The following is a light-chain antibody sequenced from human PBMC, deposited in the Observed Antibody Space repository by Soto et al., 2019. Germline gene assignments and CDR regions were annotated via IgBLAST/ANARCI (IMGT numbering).Light chain of an antibody. CDR2: EVS. V-gene: IGLV2-14*01. CDR3: SSYTSSSTLYV. Sequence: QSALTQPASVSGSPGQSITISCTGTSSDVGGYNYVSWYQQHPGKAPKLMIYEVSNRPSGVSNRFSGSKSGNTASLTISGLQAEDEADYYRSSYTSSSTLYVFGNGTKVTVL. J-gene: IGLJ1*01. CDR1: SSDVGGYNY.